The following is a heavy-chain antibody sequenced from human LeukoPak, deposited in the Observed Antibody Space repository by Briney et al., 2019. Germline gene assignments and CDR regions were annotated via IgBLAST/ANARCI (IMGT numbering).Heavy chain of an antibody. J-gene: IGHJ5*02. CDR2: INHSGST. V-gene: IGHV4-34*01. D-gene: IGHD3-3*01. CDR3: ARHPYDFWSGYYSMGFDP. Sequence: SETLSLTCAVYGGSFSSYYWSWIRQPPGKGLEWIGEINHSGSTNYNPSLKRRVTISVDTSKNQFSLKLSSVTAADTAVYYCARHPYDFWSGYYSMGFDPWGQGTLVTVSS. CDR1: GGSFSSYY.